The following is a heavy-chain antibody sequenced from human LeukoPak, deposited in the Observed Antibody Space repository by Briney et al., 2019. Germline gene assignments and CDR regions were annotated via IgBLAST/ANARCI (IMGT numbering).Heavy chain of an antibody. CDR3: ARDGAGTPNGHDAFDI. V-gene: IGHV3-66*01. J-gene: IGHJ3*02. D-gene: IGHD6-13*01. Sequence: GGSLRLSCAASGFTVSSNYMSWVRQAPGKGLEWVSVVYSGGSTYYADSVKGRFTISRDNPKNTLYLQMNSLRAEDTAVYYCARDGAGTPNGHDAFDIWGQGTMVTVSS. CDR2: VYSGGST. CDR1: GFTVSSNY.